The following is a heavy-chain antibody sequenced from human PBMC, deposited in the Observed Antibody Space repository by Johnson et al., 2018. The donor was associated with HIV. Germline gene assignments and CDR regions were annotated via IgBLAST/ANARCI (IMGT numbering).Heavy chain of an antibody. J-gene: IGHJ3*02. Sequence: QVQLVESGGGVVQPGRSLRLSCAASGFTFSSYAMHWVRQAPGKGLEWVAVISYDGSNKYYADSVKGRFTISRDNSKNTLYLQMNSLRAEDTAVYYCAKDLFTEREDDAFDIWGQGTMDTVSS. CDR2: ISYDGSNK. V-gene: IGHV3-30-3*02. CDR3: AKDLFTEREDDAFDI. D-gene: IGHD1-26*01. CDR1: GFTFSSYA.